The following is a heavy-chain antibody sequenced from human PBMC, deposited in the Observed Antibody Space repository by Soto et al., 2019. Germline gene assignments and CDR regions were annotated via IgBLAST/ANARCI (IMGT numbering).Heavy chain of an antibody. J-gene: IGHJ4*02. CDR1: GYTFTSYY. Sequence: ASVKVSCKASGYTFTSYYMHWVRQAPGQGLEWMGIINPSGGSTSYAQKFQGRVTMTRDTSTSTVYMELRSLRSDDTAVYYCVASTSSGWYVDYWGQGTLVTVSS. CDR2: INPSGGST. D-gene: IGHD6-19*01. V-gene: IGHV1-46*01. CDR3: VASTSSGWYVDY.